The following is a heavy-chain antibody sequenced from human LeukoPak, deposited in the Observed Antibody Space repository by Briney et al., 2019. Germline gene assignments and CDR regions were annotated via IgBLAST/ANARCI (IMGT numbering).Heavy chain of an antibody. J-gene: IGHJ4*02. CDR2: IYTSGST. CDR1: GGSISSGSYY. V-gene: IGHV4-61*02. D-gene: IGHD1-26*01. Sequence: SETLFLTCTVSGGSISSGSYYWSWIRQPAGKGLEWIGRIYTSGSTNYNPSLKSRVTISVDTSKNQFSLKLSSVTAADTAVYYCARVSGSYGMYYFDYWGQGTLVTVSS. CDR3: ARVSGSYGMYYFDY.